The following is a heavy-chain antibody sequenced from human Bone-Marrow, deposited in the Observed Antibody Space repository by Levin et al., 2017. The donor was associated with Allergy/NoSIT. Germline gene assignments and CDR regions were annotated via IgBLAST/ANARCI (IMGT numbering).Heavy chain of an antibody. CDR3: VRDYDLYSPGAMYY. D-gene: IGHD3-16*01. CDR2: IKSDGSEL. V-gene: IGHV3-7*01. CDR1: GLSFRDYW. J-gene: IGHJ4*02. Sequence: PGGSLRLSCVVSGLSFRDYWMTWVRQAPGRGLEWVANIKSDGSELYYGDSVRGRFTISRDNAKNSVYLQMNGLRAEDTANYYCVRDYDLYSPGAMYYWGQGTPVTVSS.